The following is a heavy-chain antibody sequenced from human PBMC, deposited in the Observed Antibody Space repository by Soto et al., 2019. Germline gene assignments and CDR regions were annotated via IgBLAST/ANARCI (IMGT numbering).Heavy chain of an antibody. CDR3: AKDLSYSSSYFDY. J-gene: IGHJ4*02. D-gene: IGHD6-6*01. V-gene: IGHV3-23*01. Sequence: GESLKISCAASGFTFSSYAMSWVRQAPGKGLEWVSAISGSGGSTYYADSVKGRFTISRDNSKNTLYLQMNSLRAEDTAVYYCAKDLSYSSSYFDYWGQGTLVTVSS. CDR2: ISGSGGST. CDR1: GFTFSSYA.